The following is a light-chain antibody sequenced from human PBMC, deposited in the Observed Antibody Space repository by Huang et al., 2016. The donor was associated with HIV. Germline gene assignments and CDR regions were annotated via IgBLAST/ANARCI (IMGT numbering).Light chain of an antibody. J-gene: IGKJ2*01. V-gene: IGKV3-15*01. CDR1: QSISNR. CDR3: QQYYRWPYT. CDR2: GAS. Sequence: EIVMTQSPATLSVSPGEGVTLSCTAGQSISNRLAWYQEKPGQSPRRLIYGASAKATGVPARFRGSGSGTEFTRTINSLQSEDFAVYYCQQYYRWPYTFGQGTKLDIK.